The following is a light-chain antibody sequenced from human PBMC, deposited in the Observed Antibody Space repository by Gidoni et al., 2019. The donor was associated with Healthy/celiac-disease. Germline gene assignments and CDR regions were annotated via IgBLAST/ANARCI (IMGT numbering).Light chain of an antibody. Sequence: DIQMTQSPSSLSASVGDRVTITCRASQSISSYLNWYQQKPGKAPKLLIYAASSLQSGVPSRFSGSGSGTDFTLTISSLQPEDFATYYCQQSYSTSAIFGGGTKVEIK. J-gene: IGKJ4*01. CDR3: QQSYSTSAI. V-gene: IGKV1-39*01. CDR1: QSISSY. CDR2: AAS.